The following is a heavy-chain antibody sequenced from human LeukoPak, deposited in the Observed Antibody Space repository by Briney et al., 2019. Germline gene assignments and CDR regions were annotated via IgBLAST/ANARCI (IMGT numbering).Heavy chain of an antibody. Sequence: SQTLSLTCAVSSLSISTGGYYWSWLRQHPGKGLEWIGHIFYSGSTYYNPSLKSRVTIMVDMSNNHFSLKLTSVTAADTAVYYCARLTGATSNDAIDIWGQGTMVTVSS. CDR3: ARLTGATSNDAIDI. V-gene: IGHV4-31*11. D-gene: IGHD5-12*01. CDR2: IFYSGST. CDR1: SLSISTGGYY. J-gene: IGHJ3*02.